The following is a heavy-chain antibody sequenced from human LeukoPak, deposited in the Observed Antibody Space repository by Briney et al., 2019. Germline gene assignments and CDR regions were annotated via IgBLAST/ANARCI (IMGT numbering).Heavy chain of an antibody. V-gene: IGHV3-7*03. CDR1: GFTLSSYW. Sequence: PGGSLRLSCAASGFTLSSYWMSWVRQAPGKGLEWVANIMQDGSEKYYVDSVKGRFTISRDNAKNSLYLQMNSLRAEDTAVYYCARVQPQNWYFVVVPAAPYASNGFDIWGQGTMVTVSS. CDR3: ARVQPQNWYFVVVPAAPYASNGFDI. D-gene: IGHD2-2*01. CDR2: IMQDGSEK. J-gene: IGHJ3*02.